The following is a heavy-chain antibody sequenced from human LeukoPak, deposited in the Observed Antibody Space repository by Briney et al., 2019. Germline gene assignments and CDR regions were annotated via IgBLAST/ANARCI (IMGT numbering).Heavy chain of an antibody. J-gene: IGHJ6*02. Sequence: ASVKVSCKASGYTFTSYDINWVRQATGQGLEWMGWMNPNSGNTGYAQKFQGRVTMTRNTSISTAYMELSSLRSDDTAVYYCARDKDYYYGMDVWGQGTTVTVSS. CDR3: ARDKDYYYGMDV. V-gene: IGHV1-8*01. CDR1: GYTFTSYD. CDR2: MNPNSGNT.